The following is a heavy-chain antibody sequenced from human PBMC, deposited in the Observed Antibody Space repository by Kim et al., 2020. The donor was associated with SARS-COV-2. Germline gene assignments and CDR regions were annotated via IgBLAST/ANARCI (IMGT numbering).Heavy chain of an antibody. Sequence: SETLSLTCAVSGGSISSSNWWSWVRQPPGKGLEWIGEIYHSGSTNYNPSLKSRVTISVDKSKNQFSLKLSSVTAADTAVYYCARLGQQLTDYYYYGMDVWGQGTTVTVSS. CDR2: IYHSGST. CDR1: GGSISSSNW. V-gene: IGHV4-4*02. J-gene: IGHJ6*02. D-gene: IGHD6-13*01. CDR3: ARLGQQLTDYYYYGMDV.